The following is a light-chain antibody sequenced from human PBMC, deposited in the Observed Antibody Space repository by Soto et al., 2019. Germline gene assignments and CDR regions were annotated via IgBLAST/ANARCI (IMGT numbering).Light chain of an antibody. V-gene: IGKV3-15*01. Sequence: EIMITRSPTALSVSPVERAALAFMASQVGSINLAWYQQKPGQAPRLLIYDTSTRATGIPARFSGSGSGTEFTLTISSLQSEDFAVYYCQQYNTWPPITFGEGTRLEIK. CDR1: QVGSIN. CDR2: DTS. CDR3: QQYNTWPPIT. J-gene: IGKJ5*01.